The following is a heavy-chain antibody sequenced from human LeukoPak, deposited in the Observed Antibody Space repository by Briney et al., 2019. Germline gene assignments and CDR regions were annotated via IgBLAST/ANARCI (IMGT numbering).Heavy chain of an antibody. J-gene: IGHJ4*02. CDR3: ARESVTSGWYLY. D-gene: IGHD6-19*01. Sequence: GGSLRLSCAASGFTVSGNYMSWVRQAPGKGLQWVSTIYKEGNTFYADSVRGRFTLSRDNSKNTLYLQMNSLRAEDTATYYCARESVTSGWYLYWGQGTLVTVSS. CDR1: GFTVSGNY. V-gene: IGHV3-53*01. CDR2: IYKEGNT.